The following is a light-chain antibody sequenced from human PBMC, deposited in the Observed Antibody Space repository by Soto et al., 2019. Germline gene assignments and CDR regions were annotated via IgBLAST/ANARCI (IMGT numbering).Light chain of an antibody. CDR1: SSDVGGYNH. J-gene: IGLJ1*01. Sequence: QSVLTQPRSVSGSPGQSVTISCTGTSSDVGGYNHVSWYQQHPGEAPKVIIFDVSKRPSGVPDRFSGSKSDNPASLTISGLQAEDEADYYCCLYAGSSAYVFGAGTKVTVL. CDR2: DVS. V-gene: IGLV2-11*01. CDR3: CLYAGSSAYV.